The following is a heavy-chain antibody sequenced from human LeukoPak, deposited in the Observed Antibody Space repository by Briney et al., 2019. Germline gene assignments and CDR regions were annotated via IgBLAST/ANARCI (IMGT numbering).Heavy chain of an antibody. Sequence: QAGGSLRLSCAASGFTFDDYAMSWVRQAPGKGLEWVSAISGSGGSTYYADSVKGRFTISRDNSKNTLYLQMNSLRAEDTAVYYCAKDIFVGFSSSWYEDYWGQGTLVTVSS. D-gene: IGHD6-13*01. CDR1: GFTFDDYA. CDR3: AKDIFVGFSSSWYEDY. CDR2: ISGSGGST. V-gene: IGHV3-23*01. J-gene: IGHJ4*02.